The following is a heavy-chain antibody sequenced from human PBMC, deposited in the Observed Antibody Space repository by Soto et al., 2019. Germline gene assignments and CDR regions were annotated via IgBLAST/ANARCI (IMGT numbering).Heavy chain of an antibody. V-gene: IGHV1-2*04. CDR3: ARINWNYGFDY. D-gene: IGHD1-7*01. CDR1: GYTFTGYY. J-gene: IGHJ4*02. CDR2: INLNSGGT. Sequence: KKNRASVKVSCKASGYTFTGYYMHWVRQAPGQGPEWMGWINLNSGGTNYAQKCQGWVTMTRDTSISTAYMELSRLRSDDTAVYYCARINWNYGFDYWGQGTLVTVSS.